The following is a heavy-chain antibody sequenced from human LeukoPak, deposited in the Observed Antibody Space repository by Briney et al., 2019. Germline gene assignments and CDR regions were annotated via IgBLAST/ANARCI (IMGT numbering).Heavy chain of an antibody. CDR2: IYYSGST. V-gene: IGHV4-59*01. CDR1: GGSISSYY. Sequence: SETLSLTRTVSGGSISSYYWSWLRQPPGQGLEWIGYIYYSGSTNYNPSLQSRVTISVDKNKNQFSLKLSSVTVADTDVYYCAGGRTGAFDIWGQGTMVTVSS. J-gene: IGHJ3*02. CDR3: AGGRTGAFDI. D-gene: IGHD3-16*01.